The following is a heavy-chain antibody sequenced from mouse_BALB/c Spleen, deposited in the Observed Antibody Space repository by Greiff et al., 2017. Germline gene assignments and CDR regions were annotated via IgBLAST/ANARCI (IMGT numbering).Heavy chain of an antibody. D-gene: IGHD2-1*01. CDR1: GYSITSDYA. CDR2: ISYSGST. Sequence: EVQLQESGPGLVKPSQSLSLTCTVTGYSITSDYAWNWIRQFPGNKLEWMGYISYSGSTSYNPSLKSRISITPDTSKNQFFLQLNSVTTEDTATYYCARYGNYVGWYFDVWGAGTTVTVSS. V-gene: IGHV3-2*02. J-gene: IGHJ1*01. CDR3: ARYGNYVGWYFDV.